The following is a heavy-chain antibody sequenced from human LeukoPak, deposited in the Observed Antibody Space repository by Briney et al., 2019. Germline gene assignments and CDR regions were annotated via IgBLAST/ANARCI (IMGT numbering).Heavy chain of an antibody. CDR2: IRYDGSNK. CDR3: AKDPKGYGDPTGAFDI. D-gene: IGHD4-17*01. V-gene: IGHV3-30*02. J-gene: IGHJ3*02. CDR1: GFIFSSYG. Sequence: GGSLRLSCAASGFIFSSYGMHWVRQAPGKGLEWVAFIRYDGSNKYYADSVKGRFTISRDNSKNTLYLQMNSLRAEDTAVYYCAKDPKGYGDPTGAFDIWGQGTMVTVSS.